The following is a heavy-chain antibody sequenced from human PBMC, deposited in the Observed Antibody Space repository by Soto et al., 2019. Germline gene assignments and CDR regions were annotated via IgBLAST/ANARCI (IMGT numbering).Heavy chain of an antibody. J-gene: IGHJ3*02. V-gene: IGHV4-31*03. CDR2: IYYSGST. CDR1: GGSISSGGYY. Sequence: PSETLSLTCTVSGGSISSGGYYWSWIRQHPGKGLEWIGYIYYSGSTYYNPSLKSRVTISVDTSKNQFSLKLSSVTAADTAVYYCARDGCSGGSCYSGGTDAFDIWGQGTMVT. CDR3: ARDGCSGGSCYSGGTDAFDI. D-gene: IGHD2-15*01.